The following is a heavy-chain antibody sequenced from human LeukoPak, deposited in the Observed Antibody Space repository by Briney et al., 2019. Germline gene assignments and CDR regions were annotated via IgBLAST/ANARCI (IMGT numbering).Heavy chain of an antibody. CDR1: GYTFTGYY. V-gene: IGHV1-2*02. D-gene: IGHD3-3*01. Sequence: ASVKVSCKASGYTFTGYYMHWVRQAPGQGLEWMGWINPNSGGTNYAQKFQGRVTMTRDTSISTAYMELSRLRSEDAAVYYCARGHSFDKEDFWSGYYPIYYMDVWGKGTTVTVSS. J-gene: IGHJ6*03. CDR3: ARGHSFDKEDFWSGYYPIYYMDV. CDR2: INPNSGGT.